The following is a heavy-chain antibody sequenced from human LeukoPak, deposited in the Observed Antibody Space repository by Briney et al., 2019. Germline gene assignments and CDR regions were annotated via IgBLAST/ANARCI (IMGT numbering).Heavy chain of an antibody. D-gene: IGHD1-1*01. J-gene: IGHJ5*02. V-gene: IGHV3-23*01. CDR1: GFTFSSSA. CDR3: AKETLQLERPVTGCFDP. CDR2: IRGSGDYT. Sequence: PGGSLRLSCAASGFTFSSSAMSWVRQAPGKGPEWVAAIRGSGDYTFYANSVEGRFTIFRDNSKKTLYLQMNSLRAEDTAVYYCAKETLQLERPVTGCFDPWGQGTLVTVSS.